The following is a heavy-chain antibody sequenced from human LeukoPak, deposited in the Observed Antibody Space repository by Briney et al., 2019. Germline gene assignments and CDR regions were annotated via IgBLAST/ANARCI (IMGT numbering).Heavy chain of an antibody. V-gene: IGHV3-9*01. Sequence: GGSLRLSCAASGFTFDDYAMHWVRQAPGKGLEWVSGVSWNTGSIDYADSVKGRFTVSRDNAQNSLYLQMNSLRTEDTALYYCAKAPNRYYYGMDVWGQGTTVTVSS. J-gene: IGHJ6*02. CDR3: AKAPNRYYYGMDV. CDR1: GFTFDDYA. CDR2: VSWNTGSI.